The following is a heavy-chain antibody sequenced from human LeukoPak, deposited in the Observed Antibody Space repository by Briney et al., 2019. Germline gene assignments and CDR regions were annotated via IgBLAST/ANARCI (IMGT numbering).Heavy chain of an antibody. V-gene: IGHV1-2*02. Sequence: ASVKVSCKASGYTFTGYYMHWVRQAPGQGLEWMGWINPNSGGTNYAQKFQGRVTITEDTSTDTAYMELSSLRSEDTAVYYCATEYGYCTNGVCQRVNYYFDYWGQGTLVTVSS. CDR2: INPNSGGT. CDR1: GYTFTGYY. D-gene: IGHD2-8*01. J-gene: IGHJ4*02. CDR3: ATEYGYCTNGVCQRVNYYFDY.